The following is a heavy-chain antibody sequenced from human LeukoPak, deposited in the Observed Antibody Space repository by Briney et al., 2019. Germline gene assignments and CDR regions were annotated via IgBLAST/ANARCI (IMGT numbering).Heavy chain of an antibody. V-gene: IGHV3-66*01. CDR2: IYSGGST. Sequence: GGSLRLSCAASGFTVSSNYMSWVRQAPGKGLEWVSVIYSGGSTYYADSVKGRFTISRDNAKNSLYLQMNSLRAEDTAVYYCARDRKNIAVAATDAFDIWGQGTMVTVSS. CDR3: ARDRKNIAVAATDAFDI. D-gene: IGHD6-19*01. CDR1: GFTVSSNY. J-gene: IGHJ3*02.